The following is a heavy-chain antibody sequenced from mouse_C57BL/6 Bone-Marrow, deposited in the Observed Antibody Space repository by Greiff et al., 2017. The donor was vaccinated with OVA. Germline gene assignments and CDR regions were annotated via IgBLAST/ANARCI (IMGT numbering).Heavy chain of an antibody. V-gene: IGHV1-53*01. Sequence: QVQLQQPGTELVKPGASVKMSCKASGYTFTSYWMHWVKQRPGTGLEWIGNINPSTGGTNSNEKFKSKATLTVDQASSTAYMQLSSLTSEDSAVYYCARRGPNYAPMDYWGQGTSVTVSS. CDR3: ARRGPNYAPMDY. D-gene: IGHD2-1*01. J-gene: IGHJ4*01. CDR1: GYTFTSYW. CDR2: INPSTGGT.